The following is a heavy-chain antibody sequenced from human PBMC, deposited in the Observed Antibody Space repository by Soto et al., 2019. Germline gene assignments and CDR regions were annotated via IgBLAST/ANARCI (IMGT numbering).Heavy chain of an antibody. CDR3: ARLLDYTLGNYYNGPEGYGMDV. D-gene: IGHD3-10*01. J-gene: IGHJ6*02. V-gene: IGHV5-51*01. CDR1: GYSFSSDW. CDR2: IYPGDSDT. Sequence: TGESLKISCKGSGYSFSSDWIGWVRQMPEKGLEWMGIIYPGDSDTRYSPSFQGQVTISADKSISTAYLQWSRLKASDTAMYYCARLLDYTLGNYYNGPEGYGMDVWGQGTTVTVSS.